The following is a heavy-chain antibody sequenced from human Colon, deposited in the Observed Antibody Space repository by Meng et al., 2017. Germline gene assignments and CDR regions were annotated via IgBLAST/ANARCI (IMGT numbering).Heavy chain of an antibody. V-gene: IGHV3-48*03. CDR3: VRGQD. CDR2: ISSGSRSI. Sequence: GGSLRLSCAASGFAFSSYELHWVRQAPGKGLEWVSYISSGSRSIYYADSVKGRFTISRDNAKNSLYLQMNNLRAEGTAVYYCVRGQDWGQGTLVTVSS. CDR1: GFAFSSYE. J-gene: IGHJ4*02.